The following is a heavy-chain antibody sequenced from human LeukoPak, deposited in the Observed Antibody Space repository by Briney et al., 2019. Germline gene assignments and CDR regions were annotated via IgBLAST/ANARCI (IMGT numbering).Heavy chain of an antibody. Sequence: GGSLRLSCAASGFTFSTYAMNGVRQAPGKGLEWVSGISCSGDNTYYTDSVKGRFTISRDNSKDTLYLQMNGLRAEDTAVYYCAKERSSGVYRLFDYRGQGTLVTVSS. CDR1: GFTFSTYA. J-gene: IGHJ4*02. V-gene: IGHV3-23*01. CDR3: AKERSSGVYRLFDY. D-gene: IGHD3-22*01. CDR2: ISCSGDNT.